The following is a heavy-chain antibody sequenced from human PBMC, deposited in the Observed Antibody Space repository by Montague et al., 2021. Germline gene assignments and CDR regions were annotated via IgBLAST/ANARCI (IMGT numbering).Heavy chain of an antibody. CDR1: GDSLSSVGYS. CDR2: MYYSGST. D-gene: IGHD6-13*01. CDR3: ARGRLATGDFDY. V-gene: IGHV4-31*03. Sequence: TLSLTCTVSGDSLSSVGYSRTWIRQHPGKGLGWIGYMYYSGSTYYNPSLKSRVTISGDTSKNHFSLRLTSVTAADTAVYYCARGRLATGDFDYWGQGTLVTVSS. J-gene: IGHJ4*02.